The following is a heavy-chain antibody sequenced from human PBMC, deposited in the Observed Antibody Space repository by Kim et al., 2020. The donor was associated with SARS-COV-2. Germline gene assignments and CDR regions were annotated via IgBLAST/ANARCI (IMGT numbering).Heavy chain of an antibody. J-gene: IGHJ4*01. D-gene: IGHD3-22*01. CDR1: GLTFSSYA. CDR3: EKDSYYYDSSGYYDY. Sequence: GGSLRLSCAASGLTFSSYAMSWVRLAPGKGLEWGSALSGRGGSAFYTDCVKGRFPLSCDNSKNTLYLQMNILRSEDTAVYYCEKDSYYYDSSGYYDYWG. CDR2: LSGRGGSA. V-gene: IGHV3-23*01.